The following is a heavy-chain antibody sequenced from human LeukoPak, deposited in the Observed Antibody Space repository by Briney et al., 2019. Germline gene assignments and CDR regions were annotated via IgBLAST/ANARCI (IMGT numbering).Heavy chain of an antibody. CDR3: ARLGPPRTYYYDNSGYYLGNYFDY. D-gene: IGHD3-22*01. CDR1: GFTFSSYS. CDR2: ISSSSSYI. J-gene: IGHJ4*02. Sequence: GGSLRLSCAASGFTFSSYSMNWVRQAPGKGLEWVSSISSSSSYIYYADSVKGRFTISRDNAKNSLYLQMNSLRAEDTAVYYCARLGPPRTYYYDNSGYYLGNYFDYWGQGTLVTVSS. V-gene: IGHV3-21*01.